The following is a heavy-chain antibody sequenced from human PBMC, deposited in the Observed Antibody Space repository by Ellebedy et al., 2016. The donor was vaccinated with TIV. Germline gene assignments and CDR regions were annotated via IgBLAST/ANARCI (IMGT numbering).Heavy chain of an antibody. D-gene: IGHD3-22*01. Sequence: GGSLRLSCAASGFTCSSFAMHWVRQAPGKGLEWLSVISSDGSNTYHADSVKGRFTITRDNSKNTLYLQMNRLRTEDTAVYFCAKGSSSGFTYDRVGFEYWGQGALVTVSS. J-gene: IGHJ4*02. CDR1: GFTCSSFA. V-gene: IGHV3-23*01. CDR2: ISSDGSNT. CDR3: AKGSSSGFTYDRVGFEY.